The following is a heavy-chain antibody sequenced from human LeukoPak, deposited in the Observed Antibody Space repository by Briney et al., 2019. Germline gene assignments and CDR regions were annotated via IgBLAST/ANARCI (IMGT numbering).Heavy chain of an antibody. J-gene: IGHJ6*03. D-gene: IGHD2-2*01. CDR1: GYTFTGYY. Sequence: ASVKVSCKASGYTFTGYYMHWVRQAPGQGLEWMGWINPNSGGTNYAQKFQGRVTMTRDTSISTAYKELSRLRSDDTAVYYCARDGVVVPAAPVYYYYYYMDVWGKGTTVTVSS. V-gene: IGHV1-2*02. CDR2: INPNSGGT. CDR3: ARDGVVVPAAPVYYYYYYMDV.